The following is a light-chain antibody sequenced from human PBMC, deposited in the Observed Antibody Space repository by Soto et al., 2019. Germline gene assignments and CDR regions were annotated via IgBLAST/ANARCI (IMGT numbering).Light chain of an antibody. CDR1: QSVSSSY. J-gene: IGKJ1*01. Sequence: EIVLTQSPDTLSLSPGERATLSCRASQSVSSSYLAWYQQKAGQAPRLLIYGASSRATGIPDRFSGSGSGTDFTLTITRLEPEDFAVYYCQQYGSSPTFGQGTKVDIK. CDR3: QQYGSSPT. CDR2: GAS. V-gene: IGKV3-20*01.